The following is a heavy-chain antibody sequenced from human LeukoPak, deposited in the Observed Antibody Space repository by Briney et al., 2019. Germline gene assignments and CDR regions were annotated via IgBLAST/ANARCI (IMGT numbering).Heavy chain of an antibody. CDR2: ITPILGIA. V-gene: IGHV1-69*04. D-gene: IGHD3-10*01. Sequence: SVKVSCKASGGTFSSYTISWVRQAPGQGLEWMGRITPILGIANYAQKFQGRVTITADKSTSTAYMELSSLRSEDTAVYYCAREGTQVTMVRGVIGIWGQGTMVTVSS. CDR3: AREGTQVTMVRGVIGI. J-gene: IGHJ3*02. CDR1: GGTFSSYT.